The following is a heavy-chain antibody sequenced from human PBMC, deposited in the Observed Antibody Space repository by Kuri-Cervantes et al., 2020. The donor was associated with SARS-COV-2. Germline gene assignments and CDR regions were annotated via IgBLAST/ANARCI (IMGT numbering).Heavy chain of an antibody. V-gene: IGHV4-39*01. CDR3: ARRNMITFGGVIVIEYYFDY. J-gene: IGHJ4*02. CDR2: IYYSGST. Sequence: SETLSLTCTVSGGSISSSSYYWGWIRQPPGKGLEWIGSIYYSGSTYYNPSLKSRVTISVDTSKNQFSLKLSSVTAADTAVYYCARRNMITFGGVIVIEYYFDYWGQGTLVTVSS. D-gene: IGHD3-16*02. CDR1: GGSISSSSYY.